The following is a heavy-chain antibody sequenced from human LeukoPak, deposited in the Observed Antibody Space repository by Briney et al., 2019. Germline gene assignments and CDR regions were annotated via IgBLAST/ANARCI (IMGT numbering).Heavy chain of an antibody. CDR1: GGTFSSYA. Sequence: GASVKVSCKASGGTFSSYAISWVRQAPGQGLEWIGRIIPILGIANYAQKFQGRVTITADKSTSTAYMELSSLRSEDTAVYYCARDVSSGYPLGYYGMDVWGQGTTVTVSS. CDR2: IIPILGIA. J-gene: IGHJ6*02. D-gene: IGHD3-22*01. V-gene: IGHV1-69*04. CDR3: ARDVSSGYPLGYYGMDV.